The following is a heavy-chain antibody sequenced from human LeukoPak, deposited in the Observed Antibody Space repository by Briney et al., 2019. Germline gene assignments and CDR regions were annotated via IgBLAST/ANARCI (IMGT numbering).Heavy chain of an antibody. D-gene: IGHD3-10*01. Sequence: GSSVKVSCKASGDTFSSYAISWVRQAPGQGLEWMGRIIPILGITNYAQKFQGRVTITADKSTSTAYMELSSLRSEDTAVYYFARGSYGSGSYFLDWFDPWGQGTLVTVSS. CDR2: IIPILGIT. CDR3: ARGSYGSGSYFLDWFDP. J-gene: IGHJ5*02. V-gene: IGHV1-69*04. CDR1: GDTFSSYA.